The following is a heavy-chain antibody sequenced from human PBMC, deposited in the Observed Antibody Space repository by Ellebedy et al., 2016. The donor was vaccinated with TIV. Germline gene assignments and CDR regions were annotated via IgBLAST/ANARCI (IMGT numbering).Heavy chain of an antibody. V-gene: IGHV3-9*01. J-gene: IGHJ1*01. D-gene: IGHD3-10*01. Sequence: GGSLRLXCGASGFMFEDYAMYWVRQAPGKGLEWVAGISWNSNNIDYADSVKGRFTISRDNSRNTVDLQIHSLRAEDTGTYHCVSSTRFGEFLENWGQGTLVTVSS. CDR1: GFMFEDYA. CDR2: ISWNSNNI. CDR3: VSSTRFGEFLEN.